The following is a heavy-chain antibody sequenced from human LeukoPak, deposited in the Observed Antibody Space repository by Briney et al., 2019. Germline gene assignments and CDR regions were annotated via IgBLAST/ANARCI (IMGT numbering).Heavy chain of an antibody. V-gene: IGHV3-23*01. CDR1: GFTFSSYA. J-gene: IGHJ6*02. D-gene: IGHD3-10*02. CDR2: ISGSGGST. Sequence: GGSLRLSCAASGFTFSSYAMSWVRQAPGKGLEWVSAISGSGGSTYYADSVKGRFTISRDNSKNTLYLRMNSLRAEDTAVYYCARDLHYYVAMDVWGQGTTVTVSS. CDR3: ARDLHYYVAMDV.